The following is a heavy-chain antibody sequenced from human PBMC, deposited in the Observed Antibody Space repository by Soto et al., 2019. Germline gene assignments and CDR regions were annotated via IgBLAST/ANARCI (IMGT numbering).Heavy chain of an antibody. J-gene: IGHJ4*02. V-gene: IGHV4-34*01. CDR3: ARAMIVVVISHYFDY. D-gene: IGHD3-22*01. CDR1: GGSFSGYY. Sequence: QVQLQQWGAGLLKPSETLSLTCAVYGGSFSGYYWSWIRQPPGKGLEWIGEINHSGSTNYNPSLKSRVTISLDTSKNQFSLKLSSVTAADTAVYYCARAMIVVVISHYFDYWGQGTLVTVSS. CDR2: INHSGST.